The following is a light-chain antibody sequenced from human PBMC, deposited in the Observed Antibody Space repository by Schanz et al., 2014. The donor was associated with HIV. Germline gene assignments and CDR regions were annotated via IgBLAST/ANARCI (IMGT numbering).Light chain of an antibody. CDR2: KAS. J-gene: IGKJ1*01. Sequence: DIQMTQSPSTLSASVGDRVTITCRASQSISSWLAWYQQKPGKAPKLLIYKASSLQIGVPSRFSGSGSGTEFTLTISSLQPDDFATYYCQQYNTLSRTFGPGTKVE. CDR1: QSISSW. CDR3: QQYNTLSRT. V-gene: IGKV1-5*03.